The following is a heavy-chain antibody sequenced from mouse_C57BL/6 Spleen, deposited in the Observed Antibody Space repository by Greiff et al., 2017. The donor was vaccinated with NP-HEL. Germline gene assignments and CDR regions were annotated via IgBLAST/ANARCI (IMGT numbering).Heavy chain of an antibody. D-gene: IGHD2-3*01. CDR2: ISYSGST. J-gene: IGHJ3*01. V-gene: IGHV3-1*01. CDR1: GYSITSGYD. CDR3: ARDDGYKAWFAY. Sequence: EVQLQQSGPGMVKPSQSLSLTCTVTGYSITSGYDWHWIRHFPGNKLEWMGYISYSGSTNYNPSLKSRISITHDTSKNHFFLKLNSVTTEDTATYYCARDDGYKAWFAYWGQGTLVTVSA.